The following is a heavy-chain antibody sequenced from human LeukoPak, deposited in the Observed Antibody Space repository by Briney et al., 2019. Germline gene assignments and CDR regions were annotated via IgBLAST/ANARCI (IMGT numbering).Heavy chain of an antibody. V-gene: IGHV3-7*01. CDR1: GFTFSSYW. CDR2: IKQDGSQK. J-gene: IGHJ4*02. CDR3: AKGSYSSSWSTGDY. D-gene: IGHD6-13*01. Sequence: GGSLRLSCAASGFTFSSYWMSWVRQAPGKGLEWVANIKQDGSQKYYVDSVKGRFSISRDNAKNSLYLQMNSLRAEDTAVYYCAKGSYSSSWSTGDYWGQGTLVTVSS.